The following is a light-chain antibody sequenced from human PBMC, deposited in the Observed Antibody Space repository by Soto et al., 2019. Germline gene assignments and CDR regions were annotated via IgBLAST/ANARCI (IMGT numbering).Light chain of an antibody. Sequence: EIVMTQSPATLSVSPGERATLSCRASQSVSSNLAWYQQKPGQAPRLLIYGASTGATGIPARFSGSRSGTEFTLTISSPQSEDFAVYYCQQYNNCPYTFGQGTKLEIQ. CDR2: GAS. CDR1: QSVSSN. V-gene: IGKV3-15*01. CDR3: QQYNNCPYT. J-gene: IGKJ2*01.